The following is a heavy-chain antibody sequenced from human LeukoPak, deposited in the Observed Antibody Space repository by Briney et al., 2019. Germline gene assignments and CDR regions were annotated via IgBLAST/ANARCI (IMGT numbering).Heavy chain of an antibody. CDR1: GFTFSSYA. CDR2: TSNDGSDK. J-gene: IGHJ4*02. CDR3: AKVAATLFGFFDY. D-gene: IGHD3-10*02. Sequence: GGSLRLSCAASGFTFSSYAMHWVRQAPGKGLEWVAVTSNDGSDKFYADSVKGRFTISRDNSKNTLYLQMNSLRAEDTAVYYCAKVAATLFGFFDYWGQGTLVTVSP. V-gene: IGHV3-30*18.